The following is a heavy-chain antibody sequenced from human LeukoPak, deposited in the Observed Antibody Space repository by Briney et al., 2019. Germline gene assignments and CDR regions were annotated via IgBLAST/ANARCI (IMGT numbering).Heavy chain of an antibody. CDR1: GFTFSSYW. V-gene: IGHV3-74*01. J-gene: IGHJ6*03. Sequence: GGSLRLSCAASGFTFSSYWMHWVRQAPGKGLVWVSRINSDGSSTSYADSVKGRFTISRDNAKNTLYLQMNSLRAEDTAEYYCARAYCSGGSCYRAHYYYYYMDVWGKGTTVTVSS. CDR2: INSDGSST. CDR3: ARAYCSGGSCYRAHYYYYYMDV. D-gene: IGHD2-15*01.